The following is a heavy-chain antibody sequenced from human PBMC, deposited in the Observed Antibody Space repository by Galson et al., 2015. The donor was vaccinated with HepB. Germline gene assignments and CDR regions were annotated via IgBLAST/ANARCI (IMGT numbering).Heavy chain of an antibody. CDR2: ISWNSGSI. Sequence: SLRLSCAASGFTFDDYAMHWVRQAPGKGLGWVSGISWNSGSIGYADSVKGRFTISRDNAKNSLYLQMNSLRAEDTALYYCAKDIGDLQQYHGTFDYWGQGTLVTVSS. CDR1: GFTFDDYA. J-gene: IGHJ4*02. V-gene: IGHV3-9*01. D-gene: IGHD2-2*01. CDR3: AKDIGDLQQYHGTFDY.